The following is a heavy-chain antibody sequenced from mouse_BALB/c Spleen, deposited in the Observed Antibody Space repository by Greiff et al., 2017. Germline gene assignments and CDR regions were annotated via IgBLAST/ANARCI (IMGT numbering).Heavy chain of an antibody. D-gene: IGHD1-1*01. CDR2: ISNGGGST. Sequence: EVKLVESGGGLVQPGGSLKLSCAASGFTFSSYTMSWVRQTPEKRLEWVAYISNGGGSTYYPDTVKGRFTISRDNAKNTLYLQMSSLKSEDTAMYYCARQGPYYYGSSYDDAMDYWGQGTSVTVSS. CDR1: GFTFSSYT. J-gene: IGHJ4*01. V-gene: IGHV5-12-2*01. CDR3: ARQGPYYYGSSYDDAMDY.